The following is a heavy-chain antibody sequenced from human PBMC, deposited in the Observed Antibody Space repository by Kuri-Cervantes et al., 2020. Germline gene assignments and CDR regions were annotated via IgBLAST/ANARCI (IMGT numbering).Heavy chain of an antibody. J-gene: IGHJ5*02. CDR1: GFTFSSYS. Sequence: GESLKISCAASGFTFSSYSMNWVRQVPGEGGLEWVANIKQDGSEKYYVDSVKGRFTISRDNAKNSLYLQMNSLRAEDTAVYYCVRGRDTYYYGSGGEFDPWGQGSLVTVSS. CDR2: IKQDGSEK. V-gene: IGHV3-7*01. CDR3: VRGRDTYYYGSGGEFDP. D-gene: IGHD3-10*01.